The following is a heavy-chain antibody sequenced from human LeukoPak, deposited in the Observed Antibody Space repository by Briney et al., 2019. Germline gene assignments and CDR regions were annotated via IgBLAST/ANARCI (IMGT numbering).Heavy chain of an antibody. Sequence: ASVKVSCKASGYTFTSYGISWVRQAPGQGLEWMGWISAYNGNTNYAQKLQGRVTMTTDTSTSTAYMELRSLRSDDTAVYYCARDSQKYSSSSTPFDYWGQGTLVTVSS. J-gene: IGHJ4*02. CDR3: ARDSQKYSSSSTPFDY. D-gene: IGHD6-6*01. CDR2: ISAYNGNT. V-gene: IGHV1-18*01. CDR1: GYTFTSYG.